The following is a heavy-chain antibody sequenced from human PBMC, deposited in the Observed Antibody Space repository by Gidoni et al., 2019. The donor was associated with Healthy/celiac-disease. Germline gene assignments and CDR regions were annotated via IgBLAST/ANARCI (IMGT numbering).Heavy chain of an antibody. CDR1: GFTFDDYA. CDR2: IGWVGGST. CDR3: AKDMLVATTYYYYYYGMDV. D-gene: IGHD5-12*01. Sequence: EMQLVESGGVVVQPGGSLRLSCAASGFTFDDYAMHWGRQAPGKGLEGVVLIGWVGGSTYYADSVKGRFTISRDNSKNSLYLQMNSLRAEDTALYYCAKDMLVATTYYYYYYGMDVWGQGTTVTVSS. J-gene: IGHJ6*02. V-gene: IGHV3-43D*04.